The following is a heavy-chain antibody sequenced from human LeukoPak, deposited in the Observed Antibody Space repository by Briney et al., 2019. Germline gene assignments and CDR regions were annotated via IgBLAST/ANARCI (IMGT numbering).Heavy chain of an antibody. CDR2: ISPSSGNI. J-gene: IGHJ4*02. D-gene: IGHD6-19*01. CDR1: GFTFSTFS. V-gene: IGHV3-48*02. CDR3: ARAAYSSGPDY. Sequence: GGSLRLSCAASGFTFSTFSMNWVRQAPGKGLEWVSYISPSSGNIHYTDSVRGRFTISRDNAKNSLYLQVNSLRDEDTAMYFCARAAYSSGPDYWGQGTLVTVSS.